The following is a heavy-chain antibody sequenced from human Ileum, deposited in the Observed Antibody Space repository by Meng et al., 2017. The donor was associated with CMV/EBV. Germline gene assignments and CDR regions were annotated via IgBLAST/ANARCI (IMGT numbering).Heavy chain of an antibody. Sequence: SVKVSCKASGYPFTSHYMHWLRQAPGQGLEWMGGIIPIFGTANYAQKFQGRVTITTDESTSTAYMELSSLRSEDTAVYYCARCIAARPDYYYGMDVWGQGTTVTVSS. CDR1: GYPFTSHY. D-gene: IGHD6-6*01. CDR3: ARCIAARPDYYYGMDV. CDR2: IIPIFGTA. V-gene: IGHV1-69*05. J-gene: IGHJ6*02.